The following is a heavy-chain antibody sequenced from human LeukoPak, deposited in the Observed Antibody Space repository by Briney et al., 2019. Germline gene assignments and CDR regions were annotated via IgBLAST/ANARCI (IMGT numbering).Heavy chain of an antibody. V-gene: IGHV4-30-4*01. CDR3: ASTSREYYYDSSGKLSFDC. CDR1: GGSISSGDYY. Sequence: SETLSLTCTVSGGSISSGDYYWSWIRQPPGKGLEWIGYIYYSGSTYYNPSLKSRVTISVDTSKNQFSLKLSSVTAADTAVYYCASTSREYYYDSSGKLSFDCWGQGTLVTVSS. D-gene: IGHD3-22*01. J-gene: IGHJ4*02. CDR2: IYYSGST.